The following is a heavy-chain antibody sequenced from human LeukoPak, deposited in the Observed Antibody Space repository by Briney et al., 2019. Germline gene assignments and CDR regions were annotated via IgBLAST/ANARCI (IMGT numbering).Heavy chain of an antibody. CDR2: ISWNSGSI. D-gene: IGHD4-17*01. Sequence: GRSLRLSCAAPGFTFDDYAMHWVRQAPGKGLEWVSGISWNSGSINYADSVKGRFTISRDNAKNSLYLQMNSLRPEDTALYYCAKDRLITVPKLEDDVFDIWGQGTMVTVSS. CDR1: GFTFDDYA. CDR3: AKDRLITVPKLEDDVFDI. V-gene: IGHV3-9*01. J-gene: IGHJ3*02.